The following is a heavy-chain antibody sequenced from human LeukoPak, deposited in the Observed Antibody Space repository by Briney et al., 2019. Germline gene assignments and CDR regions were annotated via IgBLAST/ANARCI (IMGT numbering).Heavy chain of an antibody. V-gene: IGHV4-59*01. CDR1: GGSISSYY. J-gene: IGHJ3*01. D-gene: IGHD5-18*01. Sequence: PSETLSLTCTVSGGSISSYYWSWIRQPPGRGLEWIAYFPYSGAAPYNPSLTTYNPSLKSRGTISVDTSKNQFSLHLKSVIAADTAVYYCARAGYIYGADAFDVWGQGTVVTVSS. CDR3: ARAGYIYGADAFDV. CDR2: FPYSGAAPYNPSLT.